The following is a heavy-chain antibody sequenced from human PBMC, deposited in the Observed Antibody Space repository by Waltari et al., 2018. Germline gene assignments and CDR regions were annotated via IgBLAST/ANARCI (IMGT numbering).Heavy chain of an antibody. CDR3: AIAEETLYYYDSSGYS. CDR2: ISSSSSYI. J-gene: IGHJ5*02. Sequence: EVQLVESGGGLVKPGGSLRLSCAASGFTFSSYSMNGVRQAPGKGLEWVSSISSSSSYIYYADSVKGRFTISRDNAKNSLYLQMNSLRAEDTAVYYCAIAEETLYYYDSSGYSWGQGTLVTVSS. CDR1: GFTFSSYS. V-gene: IGHV3-21*01. D-gene: IGHD3-22*01.